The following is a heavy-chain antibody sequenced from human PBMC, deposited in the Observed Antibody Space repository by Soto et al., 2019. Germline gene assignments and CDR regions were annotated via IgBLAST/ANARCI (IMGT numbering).Heavy chain of an antibody. CDR1: GFSFSTYG. CDR2: IRYDGNNK. D-gene: IGHD6-13*01. Sequence: GWSLRLSCTASGFSFSTYGMHWVLQPPGKGLEWVAVIRYDGNNKFYADSVKGRFTISRDSPTKTLYLQMNSLRVEDTALYYCVRGGAGGIYYGLDVWGQGTTVTSP. CDR3: VRGGAGGIYYGLDV. V-gene: IGHV3-33*01. J-gene: IGHJ6*02.